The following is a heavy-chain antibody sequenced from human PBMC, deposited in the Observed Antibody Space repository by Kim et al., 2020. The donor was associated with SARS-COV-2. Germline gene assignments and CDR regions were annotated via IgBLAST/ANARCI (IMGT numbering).Heavy chain of an antibody. CDR1: GFTFSSYA. V-gene: IGHV3-30*04. CDR3: ARGPRQGGITIFGVAPAPEFDY. CDR2: ISYDGSNK. D-gene: IGHD3-3*01. J-gene: IGHJ4*02. Sequence: GGSLRLSCAASGFTFSSYAMHWVRQAPGKGLEWVAVISYDGSNKYYVDSVKGRFTISRDNSKNTLYLQMNSLRAEDTAVYYCARGPRQGGITIFGVAPAPEFDYWGQGALGTVSS.